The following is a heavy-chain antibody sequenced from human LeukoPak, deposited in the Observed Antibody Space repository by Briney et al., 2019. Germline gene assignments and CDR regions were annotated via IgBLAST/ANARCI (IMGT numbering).Heavy chain of an antibody. V-gene: IGHV3-13*01. CDR2: IGTAGDT. D-gene: IGHD3/OR15-3a*01. J-gene: IGHJ4*02. Sequence: GGSLRLSCAASGFTFSSYDMHWVRQATGKSLEWVSAIGTAGDTYYPGSVKGRFTISRENAKNSLYLQMNSLRAGDTAVYYCARGAWTRNFDYWGQGTLVTVSS. CDR3: ARGAWTRNFDY. CDR1: GFTFSSYD.